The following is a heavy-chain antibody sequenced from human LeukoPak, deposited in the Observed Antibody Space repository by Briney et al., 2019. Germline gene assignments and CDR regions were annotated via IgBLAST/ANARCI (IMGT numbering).Heavy chain of an antibody. D-gene: IGHD2-15*01. V-gene: IGHV4-39*02. Sequence: SETLSLTCPVSGGSIRSSYYYWGWIRQPPGKGLEWIGSIYDSGSTYYNPSLKSRVTISVDTSKNQFSLKLNSVTAADTAVYYCARDHGYCSGGSCSSDYWGQGTLVTVSS. CDR2: IYDSGST. CDR3: ARDHGYCSGGSCSSDY. CDR1: GGSIRSSYYY. J-gene: IGHJ4*02.